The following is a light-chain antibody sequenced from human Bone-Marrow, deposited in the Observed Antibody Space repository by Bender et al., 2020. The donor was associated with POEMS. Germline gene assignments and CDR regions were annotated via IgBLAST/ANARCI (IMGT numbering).Light chain of an antibody. CDR2: KDT. V-gene: IGLV3-25*03. J-gene: IGLJ3*02. Sequence: SYELTQPPSVSESPGQTARITCSGDALPKQFAAWYQRKPGQAPILVMFKDTERPSGIPERFSGSSSGTTVTLTISGVQAEDEADYYCQSADTSLTWVFGGGTKLTVL. CDR1: ALPKQF. CDR3: QSADTSLTWV.